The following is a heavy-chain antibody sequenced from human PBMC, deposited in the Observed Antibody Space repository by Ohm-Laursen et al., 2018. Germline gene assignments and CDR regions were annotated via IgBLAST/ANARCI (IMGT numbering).Heavy chain of an antibody. Sequence: SETLSLTCAVYGGSFSGYYWSWIRQPPGKGLEWIGEINHSGSTNYNPSLKSRVTISVDTSKNQFSLKLSSVTAADTAVYYCARVRGITIFGVVITYYFDYWGQGTLVTVSS. D-gene: IGHD3-3*01. V-gene: IGHV4-34*01. J-gene: IGHJ4*02. CDR3: ARVRGITIFGVVITYYFDY. CDR1: GGSFSGYY. CDR2: INHSGST.